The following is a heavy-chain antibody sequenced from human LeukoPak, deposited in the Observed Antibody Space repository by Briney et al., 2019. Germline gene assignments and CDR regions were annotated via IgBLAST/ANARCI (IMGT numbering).Heavy chain of an antibody. Sequence: PSETLSLTCTASGGSISSRSYYWGWIRQPPGKGLEWIGTIYYSGNTYDNPSRKSRVSISVNTSKNQFSLRLNSVTATDTAVYYCARQGDGGRAFDYWGQGILVTGSS. CDR3: ARQGDGGRAFDY. V-gene: IGHV4-39*01. D-gene: IGHD4-23*01. J-gene: IGHJ4*02. CDR2: IYYSGNT. CDR1: GGSISSRSYY.